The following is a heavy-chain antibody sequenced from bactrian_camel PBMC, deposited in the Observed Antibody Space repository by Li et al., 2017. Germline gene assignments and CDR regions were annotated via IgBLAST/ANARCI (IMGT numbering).Heavy chain of an antibody. Sequence: VQLVESGGGLVQPGGSLRLSCTGSGFTYDEPDMSWYRQAPGSGCEQVSTITGRTTYVADSVKDRFTISRDQANKNTIYLQMNSLKPEDTAMYYCAAVPPDSCRWWLWWDNYWGQGTQVTVS. V-gene: IGHV3-1*01. CDR3: AAVPPDSCRWWLWWDNY. D-gene: IGHD2*01. CDR1: GFTYDEPD. CDR2: ITGRTT. J-gene: IGHJ4*01.